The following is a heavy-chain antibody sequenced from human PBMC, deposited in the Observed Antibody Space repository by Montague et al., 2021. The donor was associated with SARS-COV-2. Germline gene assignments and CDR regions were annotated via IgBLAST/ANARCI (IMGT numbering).Heavy chain of an antibody. CDR3: ARGSYGSGSYHAFDI. D-gene: IGHD3-10*01. CDR1: GDSFNSPKYY. V-gene: IGHV4-39*01. J-gene: IGHJ3*02. CDR2: SYYSGTT. Sequence: SETLSLTCTVSGDSFNSPKYYCAWIRQPPGKGLEWIGSSYYSGTTYDNPSLRSQVTISVDTSKTQFSLKMNSVTAADTAAYYCARGSYGSGSYHAFDIWSQGTVVAVPS.